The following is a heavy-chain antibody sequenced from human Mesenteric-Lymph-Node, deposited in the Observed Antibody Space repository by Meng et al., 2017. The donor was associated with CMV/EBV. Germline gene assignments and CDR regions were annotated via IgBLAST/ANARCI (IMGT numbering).Heavy chain of an antibody. CDR1: GFIFSSYA. Sequence: GESLKISCAASGFIFSSYAMHWVRQAPGEGLEWVALIQYDGSNKYYTDSVEGRFTISRDNSKNTLNLQMNSLRTEDTAMYYCAKDMHSNYVDYWGQGTLVTV. D-gene: IGHD4-11*01. J-gene: IGHJ4*02. V-gene: IGHV3-30*02. CDR3: AKDMHSNYVDY. CDR2: IQYDGSNK.